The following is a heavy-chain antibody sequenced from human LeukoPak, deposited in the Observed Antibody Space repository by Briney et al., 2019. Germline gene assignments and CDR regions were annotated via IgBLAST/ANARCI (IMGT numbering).Heavy chain of an antibody. CDR3: AGGIAVAGLL. CDR2: INHSGST. CDR1: GGSFSGYY. D-gene: IGHD6-19*01. V-gene: IGHV4-34*01. J-gene: IGHJ4*02. Sequence: SETLSLTCAVYGGSFSGYYWNWIRQPPGKGLEWIGEINHSGSTNYNPSLKSRATISIDTSKNQFSLKLSSVTAADTAVYYCAGGIAVAGLLWGQGTLVTVSS.